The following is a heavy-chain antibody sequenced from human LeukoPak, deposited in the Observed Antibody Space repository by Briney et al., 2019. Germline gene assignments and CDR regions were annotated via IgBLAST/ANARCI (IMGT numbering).Heavy chain of an antibody. Sequence: SETLSLTCSVSSGSISSYYWSWIRQPPGKGLEWIGYIYYSGRTSYNPSLKSRVTISVDTSKNHFSLTLSSVAAADTAVYYCARGQKYRNGYTVTELGSGYFDYWGQGTLVTVSS. D-gene: IGHD5-18*01. CDR3: ARGQKYRNGYTVTELGSGYFDY. J-gene: IGHJ4*02. CDR1: SGSISSYY. V-gene: IGHV4-59*01. CDR2: IYYSGRT.